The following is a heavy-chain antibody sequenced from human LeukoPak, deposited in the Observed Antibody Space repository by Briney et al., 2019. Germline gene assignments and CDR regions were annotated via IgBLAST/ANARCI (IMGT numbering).Heavy chain of an antibody. D-gene: IGHD2-2*02. Sequence: SETLPLTCAVYGGSFSGYYWSWIRQPPGKGLEWIGEINHSGSTNYNPSLKSRVTISVDTSKNQFSLKLSSVTAADTAVYYCARGPIVVVPAAIQGRLDPWGQGTLVTVSS. CDR3: ARGPIVVVPAAIQGRLDP. CDR2: INHSGST. J-gene: IGHJ5*02. CDR1: GGSFSGYY. V-gene: IGHV4-34*01.